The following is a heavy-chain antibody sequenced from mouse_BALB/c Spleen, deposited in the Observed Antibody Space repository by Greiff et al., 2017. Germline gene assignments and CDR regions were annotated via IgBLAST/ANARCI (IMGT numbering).Heavy chain of an antibody. D-gene: IGHD4-1*01. CDR2: IDPYNGGT. CDR1: GYSFTDYN. J-gene: IGHJ4*01. Sequence: EVQLLESGPELVKPGASVKVSCKASGYSFTDYNMHWVKQSPGKGLEWIGYIDPYNGGTSYNQKFKGKATLTVDNSSSTAFMQLNSLTSEDSAVYYGARAKRSWENGMDYWGQGTSVTVSA. V-gene: IGHV1S135*01. CDR3: ARAKRSWENGMDY.